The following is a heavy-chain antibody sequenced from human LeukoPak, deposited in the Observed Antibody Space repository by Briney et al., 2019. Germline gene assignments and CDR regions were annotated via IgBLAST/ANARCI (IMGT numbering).Heavy chain of an antibody. J-gene: IGHJ4*02. D-gene: IGHD1-14*01. CDR1: GFTFSSYS. V-gene: IGHV3-21*06. CDR3: ARDPPRRYDY. Sequence: PGGSLRLSCAASGFTFSSYSMNWVRQAPGKGLEWVSSISSSSSYIYYADSVKGRFTISRDNAKNSLILQMNSLRDEDTAVYYCARDPPRRYDYWGQGTLVTVSS. CDR2: ISSSSSYI.